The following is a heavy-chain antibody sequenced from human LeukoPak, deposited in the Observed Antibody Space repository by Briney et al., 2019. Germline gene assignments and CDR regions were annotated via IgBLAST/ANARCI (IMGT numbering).Heavy chain of an antibody. Sequence: SETLSLTCTVSGGSISSSSYYWGWIRQPPGKGLEWIGSIYYSGSTYYNPSLKSRVTISVDTSKNQFSLKLSSVTAADTAVYYCARVERGSSWYWFDPWGQGTLVTVSS. V-gene: IGHV4-39*01. CDR1: GGSISSSSYY. CDR2: IYYSGST. D-gene: IGHD6-13*01. J-gene: IGHJ5*02. CDR3: ARVERGSSWYWFDP.